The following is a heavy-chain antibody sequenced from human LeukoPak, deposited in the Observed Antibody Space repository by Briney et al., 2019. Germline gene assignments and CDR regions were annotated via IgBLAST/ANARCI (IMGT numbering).Heavy chain of an antibody. Sequence: PGGSLRLSCAASGSTFSSYAMSWVRQAPGRGLEWVSGISGSGGSTFYADSVKGRFTISRDNSKNTLYLQMNSLRAEDAAVYYCAKDRVAFGGADAFDMWGQGTMATVSS. J-gene: IGHJ3*02. CDR1: GSTFSSYA. CDR3: AKDRVAFGGADAFDM. V-gene: IGHV3-23*01. D-gene: IGHD3-16*01. CDR2: ISGSGGST.